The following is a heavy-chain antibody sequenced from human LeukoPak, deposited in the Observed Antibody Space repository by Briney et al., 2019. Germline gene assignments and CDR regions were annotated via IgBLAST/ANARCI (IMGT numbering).Heavy chain of an antibody. CDR2: IWYDGSNK. Sequence: GGSLRLSCAASGFTFSSYGMNWVRQAPGKGLEWVAVIWYDGSNKYYVDSVKGRFTISRDNSKNTLYLQMNSLRAEDTAVYYCAREDIAVAGTYFDPWGQGTLVTVSS. J-gene: IGHJ5*02. CDR3: AREDIAVAGTYFDP. CDR1: GFTFSSYG. D-gene: IGHD6-19*01. V-gene: IGHV3-33*01.